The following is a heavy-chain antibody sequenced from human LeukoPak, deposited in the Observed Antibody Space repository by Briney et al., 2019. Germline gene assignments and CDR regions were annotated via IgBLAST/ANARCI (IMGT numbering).Heavy chain of an antibody. Sequence: GASVEVSCKASGYTFTGYYMHWVRQAPGQGLEWMGWINPNSGGTNYAQKFQGRVTMTRDTSISTAYMELSRLRSDDTAVYYCARSPPRIAAAGTVDYWGQGTLVTVSS. D-gene: IGHD6-13*01. V-gene: IGHV1-2*02. J-gene: IGHJ4*02. CDR1: GYTFTGYY. CDR3: ARSPPRIAAAGTVDY. CDR2: INPNSGGT.